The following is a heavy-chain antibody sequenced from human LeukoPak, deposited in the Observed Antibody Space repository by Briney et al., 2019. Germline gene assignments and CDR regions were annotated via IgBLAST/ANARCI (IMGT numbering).Heavy chain of an antibody. Sequence: GWSLRLSCAASGFTFSSYAMSWVRQAPGKGLEWVSAISGSGGSTYYADSVKGRFTISRDNSKNTLYLLMNSLRAEDTAVYYCAKDFEQQLESYAFDIWGQGTMVTVSS. V-gene: IGHV3-23*01. CDR2: ISGSGGST. CDR3: AKDFEQQLESYAFDI. D-gene: IGHD6-13*01. CDR1: GFTFSSYA. J-gene: IGHJ3*02.